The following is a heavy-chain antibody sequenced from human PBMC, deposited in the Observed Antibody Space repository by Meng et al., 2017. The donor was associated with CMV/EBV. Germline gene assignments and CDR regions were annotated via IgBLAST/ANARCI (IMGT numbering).Heavy chain of an antibody. Sequence: QGRLQASCPGLVKPSQTLSLTCTVSGGSISSGDYYWSWIRQPPGKGLEWIGYIYYSGSTYYNSSLKSRVTISVDTSKNQFSLKLSSVTAADTAVYYCARVMGPNRTPCYFDYWGQGTLVTVSS. V-gene: IGHV4-30-4*08. CDR1: GGSISSGDYY. D-gene: IGHD1-14*01. CDR2: IYYSGST. CDR3: ARVMGPNRTPCYFDY. J-gene: IGHJ4*02.